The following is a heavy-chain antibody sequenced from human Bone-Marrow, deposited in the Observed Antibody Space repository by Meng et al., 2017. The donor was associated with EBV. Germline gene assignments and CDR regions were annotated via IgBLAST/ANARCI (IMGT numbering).Heavy chain of an antibody. D-gene: IGHD6-19*01. J-gene: IGHJ5*02. Sequence: QRRGPGPDKVNPSATLSPTCTVLGDTSSSFSYWGWIRQPPGRGLGWIGSVHYTGSTYYSPSLKSRVTVSVDTSKNQFSLRLTSVTAADTAVYYCARPFPSWQSPRLDPFGAWGQGTLVTVS. CDR3: ARPFPSWQSPRLDPFGA. V-gene: IGHV4-39*01. CDR1: GDTSSSFSY. CDR2: VHYTGST.